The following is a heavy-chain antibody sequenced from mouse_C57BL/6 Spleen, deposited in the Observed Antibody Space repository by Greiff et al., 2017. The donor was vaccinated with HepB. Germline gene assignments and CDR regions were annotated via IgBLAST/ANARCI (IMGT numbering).Heavy chain of an antibody. V-gene: IGHV5-4*01. Sequence: EVQLVESGGGLVKPGGSLKLSCAASGFTFSSYAMSWVRQTPEKRLEWVATISDGGSYTYYPDNVKGRFTISRDNAKNNLYLQMSHLKSEDTAMYYCARDPGSSYSSYAMDYWGQGTSVTVSS. CDR1: GFTFSSYA. CDR2: ISDGGSYT. D-gene: IGHD1-1*01. CDR3: ARDPGSSYSSYAMDY. J-gene: IGHJ4*01.